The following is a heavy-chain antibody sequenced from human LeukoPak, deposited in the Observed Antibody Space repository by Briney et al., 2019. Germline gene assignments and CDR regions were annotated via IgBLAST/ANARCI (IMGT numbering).Heavy chain of an antibody. Sequence: SETLSLTCAVYGGSFSGYYWSWIRQPPGKGLEWIGEINHSGSTNYNPSLKSRVTISVDTSKNQFSLKLSSVTAADTAVYYCARDSSGYYWPYYFDYWGQGTLVTVSS. CDR1: GGSFSGYY. V-gene: IGHV4-34*01. J-gene: IGHJ4*02. D-gene: IGHD3-22*01. CDR2: INHSGST. CDR3: ARDSSGYYWPYYFDY.